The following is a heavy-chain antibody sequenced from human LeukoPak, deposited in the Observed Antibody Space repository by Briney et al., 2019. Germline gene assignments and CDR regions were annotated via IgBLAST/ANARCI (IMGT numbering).Heavy chain of an antibody. J-gene: IGHJ4*02. CDR2: IYYSGST. V-gene: IGHV4-4*02. CDR1: GGSISSSNW. CDR3: ARVDYSGSYYFDY. Sequence: SETLSLTCAVSGGSISSSNWWSWVRQPPGKGLEWIGEIYYSGSTNYNPSLKSRVTISVDKSKNQFSLKLSSVTAADTAVYYCARVDYSGSYYFDYWGQGTLVTVSS. D-gene: IGHD1-26*01.